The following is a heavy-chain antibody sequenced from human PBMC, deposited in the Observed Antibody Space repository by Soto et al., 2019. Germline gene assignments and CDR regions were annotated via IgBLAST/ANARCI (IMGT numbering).Heavy chain of an antibody. CDR3: ARDGRYCSSTSCYPRWFDP. CDR1: GYTFTSYG. J-gene: IGHJ5*02. V-gene: IGHV1-69*13. CDR2: IIPIFGTA. D-gene: IGHD2-2*01. Sequence: SVKVSCKASGYTFTSYGISWVRQAPGQGLEWMGGIIPIFGTANYAQKFQGRVTITADESTSTAYMELSSPRSEDTAVYYCARDGRYCSSTSCYPRWFDPWGQGTLVTVSS.